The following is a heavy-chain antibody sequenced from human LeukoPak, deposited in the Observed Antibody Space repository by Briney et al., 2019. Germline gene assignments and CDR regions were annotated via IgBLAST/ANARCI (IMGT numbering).Heavy chain of an antibody. J-gene: IGHJ5*02. V-gene: IGHV4-39*01. D-gene: IGHD2-8*02. CDR3: ARLPTGFPNWFDP. CDR1: GGSIISSSYN. CDR2: IYYSGTT. Sequence: PSGTLSLTCTVSGGSIISSSYNWGWIRQPPGKGLEWIGTIYYSGTTYYNPSLQSRVTISVDTSKNEFSLKVNSVTAADTAVYYCARLPTGFPNWFDPWGQGTRVTVSS.